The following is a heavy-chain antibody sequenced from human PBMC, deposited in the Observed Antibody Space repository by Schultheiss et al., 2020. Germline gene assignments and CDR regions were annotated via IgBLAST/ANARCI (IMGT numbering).Heavy chain of an antibody. D-gene: IGHD3-3*01. V-gene: IGHV4-34*01. J-gene: IGHJ5*02. CDR1: GGSFSGYY. CDR3: ARRWYDFWSGSRLDP. Sequence: SETLSLTCAVYGGSFSGYYWSWIRQPPGKGLEWIGEINHSGSTNYNPSLKSRVTISIDTSKNQFSLKLSSVTAADTAVYYCARRWYDFWSGSRLDPWGQGTLVTVAS. CDR2: INHSGST.